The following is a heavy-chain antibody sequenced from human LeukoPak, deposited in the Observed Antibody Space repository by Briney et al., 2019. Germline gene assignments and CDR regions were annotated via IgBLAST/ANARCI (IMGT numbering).Heavy chain of an antibody. Sequence: ASVKVSCKASGYTFTSYYMPWVRQAPGQGLEWMGIINPSGGSTSYAQKFQGRVTMTKDTSTSTVYMELSRLRTADTAAYYCARAHYVGGSYRSSFLGYWGQGTLVTVSS. D-gene: IGHD3-16*02. CDR2: INPSGGST. V-gene: IGHV1-46*01. J-gene: IGHJ4*02. CDR3: ARAHYVGGSYRSSFLGY. CDR1: GYTFTSYY.